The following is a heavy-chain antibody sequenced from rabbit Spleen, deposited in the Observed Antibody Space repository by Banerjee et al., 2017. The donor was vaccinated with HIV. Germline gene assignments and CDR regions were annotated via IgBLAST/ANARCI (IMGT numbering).Heavy chain of an antibody. Sequence: QSLEESGGDLVQPEGSLTLTCTASGFSFSSSDYMCWVRQAPGKGLEWIACIAGSSSGFTYSATWAKGRFTFSKTSSTTVTLQVTSLTAADTATYFCARDLTGVIGWNFGWWGQGTLVTVS. CDR2: IAGSSSGFT. CDR1: GFSFSSSDY. D-gene: IGHD4-1*01. V-gene: IGHV1S40*01. J-gene: IGHJ3*01. CDR3: ARDLTGVIGWNFGW.